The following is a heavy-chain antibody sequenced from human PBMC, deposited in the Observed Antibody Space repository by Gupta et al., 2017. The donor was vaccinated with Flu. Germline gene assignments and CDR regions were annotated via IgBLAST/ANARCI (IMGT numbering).Heavy chain of an antibody. Sequence: HWDRQAPGKGLEWLAVRSNDGRNKYYADSVRGRFTISRDNSKNTLFLQMNSRRAEDTAVYYCARDSGWKYFDYWGQGTLVTVSS. J-gene: IGHJ4*02. CDR3: ARDSGWKYFDY. V-gene: IGHV3-30*03. D-gene: IGHD1-1*01. CDR2: RSNDGRNK.